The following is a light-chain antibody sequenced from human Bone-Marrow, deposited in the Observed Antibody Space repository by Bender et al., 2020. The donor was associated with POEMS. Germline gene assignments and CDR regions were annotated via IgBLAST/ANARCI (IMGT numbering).Light chain of an antibody. CDR3: SSSAGSGTLL. CDR1: SSDVGSFNL. J-gene: IGLJ2*01. V-gene: IGLV2-23*02. Sequence: QSALTQPASVSGSPGQSITISCTGTSSDVGSFNLVSWYQQHPGKAPKLMIYAVTKRPSGVSDRFSGSKSGNTASLTISGLQTEDEADYYCSSSAGSGTLLFGGGTKLTVL. CDR2: AVT.